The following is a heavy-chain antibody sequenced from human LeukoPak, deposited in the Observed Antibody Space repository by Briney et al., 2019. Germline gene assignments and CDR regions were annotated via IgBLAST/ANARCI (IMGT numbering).Heavy chain of an antibody. CDR2: ISGSGDST. Sequence: GGSLRLSCAASGFTFSSSAMSWVRQAPGKGLEWVSSISGSGDSTYYADSVKGRFTVSRDNSKNTLYVQMKSLRAEDTAVYYCAKDFVVVPGNVNYFDYWGQGTLVTVSS. CDR1: GFTFSSSA. V-gene: IGHV3-23*01. J-gene: IGHJ4*02. D-gene: IGHD2-21*02. CDR3: AKDFVVVPGNVNYFDY.